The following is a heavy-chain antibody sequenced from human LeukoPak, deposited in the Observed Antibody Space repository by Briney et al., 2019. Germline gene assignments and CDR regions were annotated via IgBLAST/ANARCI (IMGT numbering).Heavy chain of an antibody. CDR1: GGTFSSYA. CDR3: ARAGYYDILTGHATFDY. V-gene: IGHV1-69*04. J-gene: IGHJ4*02. D-gene: IGHD3-9*01. Sequence: ASVKVSCKASGGTFSSYAISWVRQAPGQGLEWMGRIIPILGIANCAQKFQGRVTITADKSTSTAYMELSSLRSEDTAVYYCARAGYYDILTGHATFDYWGQGTLVTVSS. CDR2: IIPILGIA.